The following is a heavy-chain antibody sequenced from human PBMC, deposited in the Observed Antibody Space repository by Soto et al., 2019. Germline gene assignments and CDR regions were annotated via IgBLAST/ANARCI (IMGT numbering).Heavy chain of an antibody. V-gene: IGHV3-23*01. CDR1: VFALSSYA. J-gene: IGHJ4*02. D-gene: IGHD3-22*01. CDR3: AKDLSSLGWLALGAPFDS. CDR2: ISANGRNA. Sequence: LRLACAASVFALSSYAMNCIRQAPYKGLEWLSSISANGRNAYYADSVKGRFTISRDRSKNTLYLQLDSLRVEDTAIYFCAKDLSSLGWLALGAPFDSWGQGTLVTVSS.